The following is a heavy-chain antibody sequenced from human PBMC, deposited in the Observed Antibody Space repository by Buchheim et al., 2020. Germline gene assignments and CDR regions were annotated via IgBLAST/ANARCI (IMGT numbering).Heavy chain of an antibody. V-gene: IGHV3-74*03. J-gene: IGHJ4*02. CDR3: ARTMTGGYFDY. CDR2: INGDGSST. CDR1: GFIFSDYW. D-gene: IGHD3-16*01. Sequence: EVQLVESGGGLVRPGGSLRLSCAASGFIFSDYWMHWVRQAPGKGLVWVSRINGDGSSTTYADSVKGRFTLSRDNAKNTLYLQINSLRVEDTAVYYCARTMTGGYFDYWGQGAL.